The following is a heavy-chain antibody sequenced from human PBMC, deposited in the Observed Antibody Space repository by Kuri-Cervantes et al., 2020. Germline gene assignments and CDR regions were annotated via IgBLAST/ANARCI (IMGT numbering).Heavy chain of an antibody. D-gene: IGHD6-19*01. J-gene: IGHJ6*02. CDR2: IIPIFGTA. CDR1: GYTFTSYG. Sequence: SVKVSCKASGYTFTSYGISWVRQAPGQGLEWMGGIIPIFGTANYAQKFQGRVTITADESTSTAYMELSSLRSEDTAVYYCARGNRGSGWYSQVSSSYYYYYGMDVWGQGTMVTVSS. V-gene: IGHV1-69*13. CDR3: ARGNRGSGWYSQVSSSYYYYYGMDV.